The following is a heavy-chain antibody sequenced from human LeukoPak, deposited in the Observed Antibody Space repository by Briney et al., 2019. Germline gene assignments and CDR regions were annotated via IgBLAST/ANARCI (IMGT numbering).Heavy chain of an antibody. V-gene: IGHV4-38-2*01. CDR1: GYSISSGYY. CDR2: IYHSGST. CDR3: ARRAYSGSQIEYFDY. D-gene: IGHD1-26*01. Sequence: PSETLSLTCAVSGYSISSGYYWGWIRQPPGKGLEWIGSIYHSGSTYHNPSLKSRVTISVDTSKNQFSLKLSSVTAADTAVYYCARRAYSGSQIEYFDYWGQGTLVTVSS. J-gene: IGHJ4*02.